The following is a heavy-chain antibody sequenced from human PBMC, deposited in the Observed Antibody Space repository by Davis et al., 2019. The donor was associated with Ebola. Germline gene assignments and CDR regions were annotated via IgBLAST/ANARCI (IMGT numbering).Heavy chain of an antibody. CDR3: ARAGEKRNGMDV. Sequence: PGGSLRLSCAAFGFTFTNYWMHWVRQAPGKGLVWVSRINSDGSSINYADSVKGRFTISRDNAKNTLYLQMNSLRAEDTAVYYCARAGEKRNGMDVWGQGTTVTVSS. CDR2: INSDGSSI. CDR1: GFTFTNYW. D-gene: IGHD3-16*01. J-gene: IGHJ6*02. V-gene: IGHV3-74*01.